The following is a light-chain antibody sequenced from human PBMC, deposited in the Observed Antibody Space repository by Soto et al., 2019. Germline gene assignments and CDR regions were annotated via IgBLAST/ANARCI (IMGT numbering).Light chain of an antibody. V-gene: IGKV3-11*01. CDR3: QQRSQWPLT. J-gene: IGKJ4*02. Sequence: EIVLTQSPATLSLSPGERATLSCRASQSVGTSLEWFQQKPGQAPSLLIFDTFNRATGIPARFSGSGSGTDFTLTISNLEPDDFAVYYCQQRSQWPLTFGRGTKVEIK. CDR1: QSVGTS. CDR2: DTF.